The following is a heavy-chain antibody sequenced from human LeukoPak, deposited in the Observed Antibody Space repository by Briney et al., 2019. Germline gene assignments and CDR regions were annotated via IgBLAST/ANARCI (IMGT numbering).Heavy chain of an antibody. J-gene: IGHJ4*02. D-gene: IGHD3-9*01. CDR1: GFTFSSYS. Sequence: GGSLRLSCAASGFTFSSYSMNWVRQAPGKGLEWVSSISSSSSYIYYADSVKGRFTTSRDNAKNSLYLQMNSLRAEDTAVYYCARGRYDIYEYYFDYWGQGTLVTVSS. CDR3: ARGRYDIYEYYFDY. V-gene: IGHV3-21*01. CDR2: ISSSSSYI.